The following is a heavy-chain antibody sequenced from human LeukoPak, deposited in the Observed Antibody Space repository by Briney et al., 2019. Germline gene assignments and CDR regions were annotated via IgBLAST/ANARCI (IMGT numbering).Heavy chain of an antibody. CDR2: ISSSSNHI. J-gene: IGHJ5*02. V-gene: IGHV3-21*01. D-gene: IGHD4-17*01. Sequence: PGGSLRLSCAASRFTFSSYSMNWVRQAPGKGLEWVSSISSSSNHIYYADSVKGRFTISRDNAKNSLYLLMNSLRAEDTAIYYCARDELATTVMNWFDPWGQGTLVTVSS. CDR1: RFTFSSYS. CDR3: ARDELATTVMNWFDP.